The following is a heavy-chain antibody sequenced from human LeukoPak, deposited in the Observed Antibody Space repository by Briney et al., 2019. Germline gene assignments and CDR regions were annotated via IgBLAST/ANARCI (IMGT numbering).Heavy chain of an antibody. D-gene: IGHD2-2*01. CDR1: GGSISSYY. V-gene: IGHV4-4*07. Sequence: PSETLSLTCAVSGGSISSYYWSWIRQPAGKGLEWIGRIYISGSTNYNPSPKSRVTMSVDPSKNQFSLKLSSVTAADTAVYYCARAPDIVVVPAAHPHWYFDLWGRGTLVTVSS. CDR2: IYISGST. CDR3: ARAPDIVVVPAAHPHWYFDL. J-gene: IGHJ2*01.